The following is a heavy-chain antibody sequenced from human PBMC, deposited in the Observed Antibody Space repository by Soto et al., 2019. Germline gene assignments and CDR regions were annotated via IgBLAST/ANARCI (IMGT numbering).Heavy chain of an antibody. CDR1: GFTFSSYE. D-gene: IGHD2-21*01. Sequence: GGSLRLSCAASGFTFSSYEMNWVRQAPGKGLEWVSYISSSGSTIYYADSVKGRFTISRDNAKNSLYLQMNSLRAEDTAVYYCASGGDYWYFDLWGRGTQVTVSS. CDR3: ASGGDYWYFDL. J-gene: IGHJ2*01. CDR2: ISSSGSTI. V-gene: IGHV3-48*03.